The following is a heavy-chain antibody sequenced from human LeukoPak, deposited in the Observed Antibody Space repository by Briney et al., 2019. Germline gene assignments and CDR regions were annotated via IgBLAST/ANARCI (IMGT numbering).Heavy chain of an antibody. CDR3: ARAGWLSIDY. V-gene: IGHV3-21*01. D-gene: IGHD3-22*01. CDR1: GFTFSSYS. J-gene: IGHJ4*02. Sequence: GGSLRLSCAASGFTFSSYSMNWVSQAPGKGLEWVSSISSSSSYIYYADSVKGRFTISRDDAKNSLYLQMNSLRAEDTAVYYCARAGWLSIDYWGQGTLVTVSS. CDR2: ISSSSSYI.